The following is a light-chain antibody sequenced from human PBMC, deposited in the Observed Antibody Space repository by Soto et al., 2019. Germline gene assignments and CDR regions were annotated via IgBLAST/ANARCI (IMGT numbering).Light chain of an antibody. CDR3: FSFTSTNTHV. CDR2: ETS. CDR1: SSDFGSYKF. Sequence: QSALTQPASVSGSPGQSVTISCTGTSSDFGSYKFVSWYQHHPGKVPKVIIYETSKRPSGVSDRFSGSKSGNTASLTISGLQAEVEADYYCFSFTSTNTHVFGSGTKVTVL. J-gene: IGLJ1*01. V-gene: IGLV2-23*01.